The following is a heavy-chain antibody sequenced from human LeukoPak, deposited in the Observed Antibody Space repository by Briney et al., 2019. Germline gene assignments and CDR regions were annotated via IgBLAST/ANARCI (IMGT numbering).Heavy chain of an antibody. Sequence: SETLSLTCTVSGGSISSSSYYWGWIRQPPGKGLEWIGSISYTGTTYYNPSLKSRVTISVDKSKNQFSLKLSSVTAADTAVYYCATARRDDILTGYSLAHFDYWGQGTLVTVSS. D-gene: IGHD3-9*01. J-gene: IGHJ4*02. V-gene: IGHV4-39*07. CDR2: ISYTGTT. CDR3: ATARRDDILTGYSLAHFDY. CDR1: GGSISSSSYY.